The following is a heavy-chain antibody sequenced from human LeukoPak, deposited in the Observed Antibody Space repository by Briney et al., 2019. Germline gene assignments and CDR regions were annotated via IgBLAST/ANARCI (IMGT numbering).Heavy chain of an antibody. Sequence: GGSLGLSCAASGFTFSSYEMNWVRQAPGKGLEWVSYISNSDNTRTYADSVKGRFTISRDNAKNSLYLDMNSLRAEDTAVYYCAREIVSAVAGNFDYWGQGTLVTVSS. CDR3: AREIVSAVAGNFDY. V-gene: IGHV3-48*03. CDR2: ISNSDNTR. D-gene: IGHD6-19*01. CDR1: GFTFSSYE. J-gene: IGHJ4*02.